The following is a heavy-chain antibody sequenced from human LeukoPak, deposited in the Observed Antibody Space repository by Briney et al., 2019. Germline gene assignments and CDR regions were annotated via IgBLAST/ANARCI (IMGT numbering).Heavy chain of an antibody. D-gene: IGHD3-10*01. CDR1: GDSRSSSYW. Sequence: SETLSLTCAVSGDSRSSSYWWSWVRPAPGKGLEWIGEIYHSGSTNYNPSLQSRVTISVDTSKNQFSLKLNSVTAADTAVYYCARGVRGYYGSGTSSRPFNYWGQGTLVTVSS. CDR2: IYHSGST. J-gene: IGHJ4*02. V-gene: IGHV4-4*02. CDR3: ARGVRGYYGSGTSSRPFNY.